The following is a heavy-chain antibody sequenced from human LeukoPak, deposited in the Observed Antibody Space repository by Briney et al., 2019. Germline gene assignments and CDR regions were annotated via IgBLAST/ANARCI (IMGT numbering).Heavy chain of an antibody. J-gene: IGHJ6*03. Sequence: VASVKVSCKASGGTFSSYTISWVRQAPGQGLEWMGRIIPILGIANYAQKFQGRVTITADKSTSTAYMELSSLRSEDTAVYYCASSITTVRELYYMDVWGKGTTVTVPS. V-gene: IGHV1-69*02. D-gene: IGHD3-10*01. CDR1: GGTFSSYT. CDR2: IIPILGIA. CDR3: ASSITTVRELYYMDV.